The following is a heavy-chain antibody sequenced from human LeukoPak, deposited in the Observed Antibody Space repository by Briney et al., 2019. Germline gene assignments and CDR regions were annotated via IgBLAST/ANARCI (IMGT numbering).Heavy chain of an antibody. V-gene: IGHV1-18*01. J-gene: IGHJ5*02. CDR2: ISAYNGNT. D-gene: IGHD3-3*01. Sequence: WASVKVSCKASGYTFTSYGISWVRQAPGQGLEWMGWISAYNGNTNYAQKLQGRVTMTTDTSTSTAYMELRSLRSEDTAVYYSAGGHYDFWSGYFNWFDPWGQGTLVTVSS. CDR1: GYTFTSYG. CDR3: AGGHYDFWSGYFNWFDP.